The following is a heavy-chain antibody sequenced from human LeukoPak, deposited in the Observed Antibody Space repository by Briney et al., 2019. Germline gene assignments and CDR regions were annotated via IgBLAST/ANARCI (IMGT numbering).Heavy chain of an antibody. CDR2: VSNSVDGGFT. Sequence: GGSLRLSCAASGFTFSSYAVTWVRQAPGRGLEWVSVVSNSVDGGFTYYADSVKGRFTISRDNSKNTLYLQMNNLRADDTAVYYRAKMGGYCSGGSCYSWYFDYWGQGTPVTVSS. V-gene: IGHV3-23*01. CDR1: GFTFSSYA. D-gene: IGHD2-15*01. CDR3: AKMGGYCSGGSCYSWYFDY. J-gene: IGHJ4*02.